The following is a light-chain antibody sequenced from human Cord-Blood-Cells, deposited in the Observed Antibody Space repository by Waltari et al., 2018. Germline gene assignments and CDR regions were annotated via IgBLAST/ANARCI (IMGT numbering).Light chain of an antibody. CDR1: QRISSY. Sequence: DIQLTQSPSFLSASLGDRVNITCRASQRISSYLAWYQHKPGKAPKLLIYAASTLQSGVPSRFSGSGSGTEFTLTISSLQPEDFATYYCQQLNSYPLTFGGGTKVEIK. CDR3: QQLNSYPLT. J-gene: IGKJ4*01. CDR2: AAS. V-gene: IGKV1-9*01.